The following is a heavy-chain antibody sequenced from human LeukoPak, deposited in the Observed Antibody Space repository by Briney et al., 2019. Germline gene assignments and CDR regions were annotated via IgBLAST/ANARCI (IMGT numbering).Heavy chain of an antibody. J-gene: IGHJ4*02. CDR3: ASGLGGSDN. Sequence: ASVKVSCKASGNTLTGHHMHWVRQAPGQGLEWMAWIKPNNGGTNYAQKFQGRVTMTWDTSITTTYMELSGLTSDDTAIYSCASGLGGSDNWGQGTLVTVSS. V-gene: IGHV1-2*02. D-gene: IGHD1-26*01. CDR1: GNTLTGHH. CDR2: IKPNNGGT.